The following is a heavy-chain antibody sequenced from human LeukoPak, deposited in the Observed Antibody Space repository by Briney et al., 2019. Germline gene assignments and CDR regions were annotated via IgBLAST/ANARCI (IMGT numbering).Heavy chain of an antibody. Sequence: GASVKVSCKPSGYTFNAYYMHWVRQAPGKGLEWVGWIDPKTGNTRYAQKFQGRVTITRDTPIGTVYMELSSLKSDDTAVYYCASEAFCASGNCYLQRVASWGPGTLVTVSS. CDR3: ASEAFCASGNCYLQRVAS. CDR1: GYTFNAYY. CDR2: IDPKTGNT. D-gene: IGHD3-22*01. J-gene: IGHJ4*02. V-gene: IGHV1-2*02.